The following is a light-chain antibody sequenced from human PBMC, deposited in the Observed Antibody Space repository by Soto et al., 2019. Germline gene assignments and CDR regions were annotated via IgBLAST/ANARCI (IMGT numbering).Light chain of an antibody. V-gene: IGLV3-21*02. CDR3: QSYDSSLSGFYV. Sequence: SYELTQPPSVSVAPGQTARITCGGNNIGSKSVHWYQQKPGQAPVLVVYDDSDRPSGISSRFSGSKSGTSASLAITGLQAEDEADYYCQSYDSSLSGFYVFGTGTKVTVL. J-gene: IGLJ1*01. CDR1: NIGSKS. CDR2: DDS.